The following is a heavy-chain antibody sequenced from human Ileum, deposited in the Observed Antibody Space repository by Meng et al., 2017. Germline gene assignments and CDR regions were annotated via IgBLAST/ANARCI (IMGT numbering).Heavy chain of an antibody. CDR2: IKQDGSEK. D-gene: IGHD6-6*01. CDR1: GFILSNYW. CDR3: ARVDSTSSDDF. V-gene: IGHV3-7*01. Sequence: GGSLRLSCAASGFILSNYWMSWVRQAPGKGLEWVANIKQDGSEKYYVDSVKGRFTISRDNANNSLYLQMNYLGVDDTAMYFCARVDSTSSDDFWGQGTLVTVSS. J-gene: IGHJ4*02.